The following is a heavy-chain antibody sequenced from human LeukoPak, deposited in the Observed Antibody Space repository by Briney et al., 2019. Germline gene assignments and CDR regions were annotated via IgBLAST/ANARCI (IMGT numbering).Heavy chain of an antibody. CDR2: ISGSGGST. CDR1: GFTFSSYA. D-gene: IGHD3-10*01. CDR3: ARGRGYYYGSGSFLDY. J-gene: IGHJ4*02. V-gene: IGHV3-23*01. Sequence: GGSLRLSCVASGFTFSSYAMSWVRQAPGKGLEWVSAISGSGGSTYYADSVKGRFTLSRDNSKHTLYLQMNSLRGEDTAVYYCARGRGYYYGSGSFLDYWGQGTLVSVSS.